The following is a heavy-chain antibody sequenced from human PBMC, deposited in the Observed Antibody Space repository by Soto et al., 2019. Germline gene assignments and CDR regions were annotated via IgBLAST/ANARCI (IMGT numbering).Heavy chain of an antibody. J-gene: IGHJ3*02. D-gene: IGHD2-2*01. Sequence: SETLSLTCTVSGGSISSYYWSWIRQPPGKGLEWIGYIYHSGSTNYNPSLKSRITISVDTSKNQFSLRLSSVTAADTAVYYCARERCSISSCYRAFDMWGQGTMVTVSS. V-gene: IGHV4-59*01. CDR3: ARERCSISSCYRAFDM. CDR2: IYHSGST. CDR1: GGSISSYY.